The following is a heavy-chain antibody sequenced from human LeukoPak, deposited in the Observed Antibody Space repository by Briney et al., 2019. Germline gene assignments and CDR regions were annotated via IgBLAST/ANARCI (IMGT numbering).Heavy chain of an antibody. Sequence: SETLSLTCAVSGGSISSSNWWSWVRQPPGKGLEWIGEIYHSGSSNYNPSLKSRVTISVDKSKNQFSLKLSSVTAADTAVYYCASSNGVLPPDLWGQGTLVTVSS. CDR1: GGSISSSNW. CDR3: ASSNGVLPPDL. D-gene: IGHD4/OR15-4a*01. V-gene: IGHV4-4*02. CDR2: IYHSGSS. J-gene: IGHJ5*02.